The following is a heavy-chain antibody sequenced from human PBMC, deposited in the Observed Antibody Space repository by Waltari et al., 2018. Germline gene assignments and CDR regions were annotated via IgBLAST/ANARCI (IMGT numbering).Heavy chain of an antibody. CDR1: W. D-gene: IGHD2-2*03. J-gene: IGHJ5*02. V-gene: IGHV3-74*03. Sequence: WMNWVRQVPGKGLVWVAGIKHDGGRTTDADPVKGRFAISRDNARNTVHLQMNGLRAEDTAVYYCGTLEAVGSWGQGTLVTVSS. CDR2: IKHDGGRT. CDR3: GTLEAVGS.